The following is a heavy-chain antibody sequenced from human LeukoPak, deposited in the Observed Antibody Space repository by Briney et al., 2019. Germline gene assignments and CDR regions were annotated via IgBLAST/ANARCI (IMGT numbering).Heavy chain of an antibody. CDR2: ISSSSSYI. CDR3: ARVYSSSEPFDY. V-gene: IGHV3-21*01. J-gene: IGHJ4*02. D-gene: IGHD6-6*01. Sequence: PGGSLRLSCAASGFTFSSYSMNWVRQAPGKGLEWVSSISSSSSYIYYADSVKGRFTISRDNAKNSLYLQMNSLRAEDTAVYYCARVYSSSEPFDYWGQGTLVTVSS. CDR1: GFTFSSYS.